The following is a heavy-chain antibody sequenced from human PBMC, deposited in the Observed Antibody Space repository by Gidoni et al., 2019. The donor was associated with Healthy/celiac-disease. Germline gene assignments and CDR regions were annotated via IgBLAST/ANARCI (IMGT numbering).Heavy chain of an antibody. J-gene: IGHJ4*02. Sequence: VQLVESGGGVVQPRRSLRLSCEASGFTFSSYGRHWVRQAPGKGLECVAVIWYDGSNKYYADSVKGRFTISRDNSKNTLYLQMNSLRSEDTAVYYCARDFWSGYYIDYWGQGTLVTVSS. CDR2: IWYDGSNK. CDR3: ARDFWSGYYIDY. D-gene: IGHD3-3*01. CDR1: GFTFSSYG. V-gene: IGHV3-33*01.